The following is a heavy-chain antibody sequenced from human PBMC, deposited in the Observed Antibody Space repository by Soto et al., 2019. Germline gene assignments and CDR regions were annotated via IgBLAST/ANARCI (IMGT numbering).Heavy chain of an antibody. Sequence: ASVKVSCKASGYTFINFDISWVRQAAGQGLEWLGWMNPGSGKTGYASKFQGRVAMTRDASTGTSHLELSSLTSDDTAVYYCARMASAGTLDWFDPWGQGTLVTVSS. J-gene: IGHJ5*02. CDR3: ARMASAGTLDWFDP. CDR2: MNPGSGKT. D-gene: IGHD6-13*01. CDR1: GYTFINFD. V-gene: IGHV1-8*02.